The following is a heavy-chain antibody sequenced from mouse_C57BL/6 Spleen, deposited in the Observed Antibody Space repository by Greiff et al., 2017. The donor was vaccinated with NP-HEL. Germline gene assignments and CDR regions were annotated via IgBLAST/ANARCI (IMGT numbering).Heavy chain of an antibody. CDR2: FHPYNDDT. J-gene: IGHJ1*03. V-gene: IGHV1-47*01. CDR1: GYTFTTYP. CDR3: ARDGVLLRERRRYWYFDV. Sequence: LVESGAELVKPGASVKMSCKASGYTFTTYPIEWMKQNHGKSLEWIGNFHPYNDDTKYNEKFKGKATLTVEKSSSTVYLELSRLTSADSAVYCCARDGVLLRERRRYWYFDVWGTGTTVTVSS. D-gene: IGHD1-1*01.